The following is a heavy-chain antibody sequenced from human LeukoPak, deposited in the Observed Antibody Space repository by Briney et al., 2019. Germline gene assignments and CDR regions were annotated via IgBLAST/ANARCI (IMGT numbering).Heavy chain of an antibody. CDR1: GYTFTSYG. V-gene: IGHV1-18*01. CDR2: ISAYNGNT. D-gene: IGHD3-9*01. CDR3: ARNYDILTGYSLDY. Sequence: GASVTVSCKASGYTFTSYGISWVRQAPGQGLEWMGWISAYNGNTNYAQKLQGRVTMTTDTSTSTAYMELRSLRSDDTAVYYCARNYDILTGYSLDYWGQGTLVTVSS. J-gene: IGHJ4*02.